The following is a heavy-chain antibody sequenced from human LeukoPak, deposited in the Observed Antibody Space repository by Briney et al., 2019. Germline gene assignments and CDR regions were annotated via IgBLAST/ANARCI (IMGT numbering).Heavy chain of an antibody. D-gene: IGHD3-22*01. CDR1: GFTVSSNY. CDR3: AKDQYYYDSSGYYYE. J-gene: IGHJ4*02. Sequence: PGGSLRLSCAASGFTVSSNYMSWVRQAPGKGLEWVSAISGSGGSTYYADSVKGRFTISRDNSKNTLYLQMNSLRAEDTAVYYCAKDQYYYDSSGYYYEWGQGTLVTVSS. CDR2: ISGSGGST. V-gene: IGHV3-23*01.